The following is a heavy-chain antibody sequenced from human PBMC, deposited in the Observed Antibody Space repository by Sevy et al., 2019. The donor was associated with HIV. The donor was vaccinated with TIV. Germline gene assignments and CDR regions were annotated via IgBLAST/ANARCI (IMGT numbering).Heavy chain of an antibody. Sequence: GSLRLSCTVSDYSISSGYYWGWIRQPPGKGLEWIGSIYHSGSTYYNPSLKSRVTISVDTSKNQFSLKLSSVTAADTAVYYCASTPMENYGDYDFDYWGQGTLVTVSS. CDR1: DYSISSGYY. J-gene: IGHJ4*02. CDR3: ASTPMENYGDYDFDY. V-gene: IGHV4-38-2*02. D-gene: IGHD4-17*01. CDR2: IYHSGST.